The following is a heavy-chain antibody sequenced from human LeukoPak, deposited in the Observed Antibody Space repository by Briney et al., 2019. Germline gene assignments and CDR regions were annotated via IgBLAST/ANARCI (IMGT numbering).Heavy chain of an antibody. V-gene: IGHV3-30*18. CDR2: VAYDGSNK. Sequence: PGRSLRLSCTASGFTFSRYAMHWLRQAPGKGLEWVAVVAYDGSNKYPADSLKGRFTISRDNSKNTLFLEMNSLRPEDTAVYYCAKCAGAGAYDRHNEFDSWGQGTLVTVSS. CDR3: AKCAGAGAYDRHNEFDS. J-gene: IGHJ4*02. CDR1: GFTFSRYA. D-gene: IGHD3-22*01.